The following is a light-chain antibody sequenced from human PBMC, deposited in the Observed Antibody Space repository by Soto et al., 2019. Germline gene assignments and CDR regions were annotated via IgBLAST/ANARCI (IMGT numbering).Light chain of an antibody. V-gene: IGKV3-11*01. CDR2: DAS. Sequence: EIVLTQSPATLSLSPGERATLSCRASQSVSSYLAWYQQKPGQAPRLLIYDASNRATGIPARFSGSGCGTDFTLTIRSLEPEDFAVYYCQQRSNWPYAFGQGTKLEIK. CDR3: QQRSNWPYA. CDR1: QSVSSY. J-gene: IGKJ2*01.